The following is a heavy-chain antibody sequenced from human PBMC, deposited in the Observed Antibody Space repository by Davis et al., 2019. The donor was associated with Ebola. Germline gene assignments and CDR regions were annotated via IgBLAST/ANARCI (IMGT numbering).Heavy chain of an antibody. CDR2: IYPGDSDT. D-gene: IGHD3-3*01. V-gene: IGHV5-51*01. CDR3: ARGYYDYWSSYYGGLGP. J-gene: IGHJ5*02. CDR1: GYTFTSYW. Sequence: GESLKISCEASGYTFTSYWIAWVRQLPGKGPEWMGIIYPGDSDTRYSPSFQGQVTISADKSISTAYLQWSSLKASDAAMYYWARGYYDYWSSYYGGLGPWGQGTLVTVSS.